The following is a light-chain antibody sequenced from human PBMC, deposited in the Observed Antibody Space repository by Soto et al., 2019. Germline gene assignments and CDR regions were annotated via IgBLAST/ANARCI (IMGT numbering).Light chain of an antibody. Sequence: QSVLTKPPSASGTPGQRVTSSCSGSSYNIGSNTVNWYQQLPGTAPKLLIYNNNQRPSGVPDRFSGSKSGTSASLAISGLESEDEADYYCAAWDDSLNGLVFGTGTKFTVL. V-gene: IGLV1-44*01. CDR2: NNN. CDR3: AAWDDSLNGLV. J-gene: IGLJ1*01. CDR1: SYNIGSNT.